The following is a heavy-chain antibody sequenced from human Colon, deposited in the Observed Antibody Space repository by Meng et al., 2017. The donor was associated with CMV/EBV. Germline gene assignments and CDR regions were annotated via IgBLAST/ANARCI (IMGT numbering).Heavy chain of an antibody. D-gene: IGHD3-22*01. CDR2: ITNSGNTI. CDR3: ARDHDSGGSIYYYFGMDV. CDR1: GFTFSDYN. Sequence: GESLKISCTASGFTFSDYNMNWIRQAPGKGLEWVSHITNSGNTIYYADSVRGRFTISRDTAKNSLYLEMNSLRAEDTATYYCARDHDSGGSIYYYFGMDVWGQGTTVTVSS. V-gene: IGHV3-11*01. J-gene: IGHJ6*02.